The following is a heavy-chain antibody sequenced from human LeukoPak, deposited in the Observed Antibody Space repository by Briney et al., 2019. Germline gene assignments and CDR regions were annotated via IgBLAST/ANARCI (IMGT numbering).Heavy chain of an antibody. Sequence: PGRSLRLSCAASGFTFSSYAMHWVRQAPGKGLEWVAVISYDGSNKYYADSVKGRFTISRDNSKNTLYLQMNRLRAEDTAVYYCARDQSGSYLYYFDYWGQGTLVTVSS. J-gene: IGHJ4*02. CDR3: ARDQSGSYLYYFDY. D-gene: IGHD1-26*01. V-gene: IGHV3-30-3*01. CDR2: ISYDGSNK. CDR1: GFTFSSYA.